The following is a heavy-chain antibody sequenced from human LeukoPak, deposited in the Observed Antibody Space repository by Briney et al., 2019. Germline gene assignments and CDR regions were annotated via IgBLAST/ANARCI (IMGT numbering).Heavy chain of an antibody. CDR1: GFIFRNYA. D-gene: IGHD3-9*01. J-gene: IGHJ4*02. Sequence: RGSLRHSCAASGFIFRNYALSWVRQAPAKGLQWVSAINGSGDTSYYADSVKGRFTISRDNSKNTLYVEMNTLRAEDTAVYYCAKWGDYDILTGYYVSDFWVQGTLVTVSS. V-gene: IGHV3-23*01. CDR3: AKWGDYDILTGYYVSDF. CDR2: INGSGDTS.